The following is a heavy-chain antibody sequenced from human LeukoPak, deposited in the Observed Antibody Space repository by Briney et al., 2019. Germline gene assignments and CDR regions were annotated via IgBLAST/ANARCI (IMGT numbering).Heavy chain of an antibody. CDR1: GFTFSSYS. D-gene: IGHD5-24*01. CDR2: ISSTSSYI. CDR3: ARDGATVIWVDI. V-gene: IGHV3-21*01. Sequence: GGSLRLSCAASGFTFSSYSMNWVRQAPGKGLEWVSFISSTSSYIYYADSVKGRFTISRDNAKNSLYLQMNSLRAEDTAVYYCARDGATVIWVDIWGQGTMVTVSS. J-gene: IGHJ3*02.